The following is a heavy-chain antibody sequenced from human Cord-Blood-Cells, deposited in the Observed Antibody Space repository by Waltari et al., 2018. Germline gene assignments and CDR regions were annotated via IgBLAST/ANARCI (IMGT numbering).Heavy chain of an antibody. Sequence: QVQLVKSGDEGKKPGASVKVSCKASGNTFASHDTNWVRQATGQGLEWRGWMNPNSGNTGYAQQFQGRVTMTRNTSISTAYMELSRLRSEDTAVYYCARGNGSYFDDWGQGTLVTVSS. J-gene: IGHJ4*02. CDR2: MNPNSGNT. D-gene: IGHD1-26*01. CDR3: ARGNGSYFDD. CDR1: GNTFASHD. V-gene: IGHV1-8*01.